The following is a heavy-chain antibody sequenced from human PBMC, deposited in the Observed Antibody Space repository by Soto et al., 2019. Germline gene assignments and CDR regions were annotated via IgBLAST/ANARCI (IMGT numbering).Heavy chain of an antibody. CDR2: INAYNGNT. V-gene: IGHV1-18*01. D-gene: IGHD2-8*01. CDR1: GYTFTSYG. J-gene: IGHJ1*01. Sequence: ASVKVSCKASGYTFTSYGIIWVRQAPGQGLEWMGWINAYNGNTNYAENLQGRVTMTTDTSTSTAYMELRSLRSDDTAVYYCARVRCSNGVCFYFHYWGQGTLVTVSS. CDR3: ARVRCSNGVCFYFHY.